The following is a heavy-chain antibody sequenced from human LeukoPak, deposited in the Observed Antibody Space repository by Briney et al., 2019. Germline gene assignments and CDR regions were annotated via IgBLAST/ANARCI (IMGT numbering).Heavy chain of an antibody. D-gene: IGHD3-3*01. Sequence: PGGSLRLSCAGSGFTFSTYWMTWVRQAPGKWLEWVANIKQDGSEKYFVDSVKGRFTISRDNAKNSLYLQMNSLRAEDTVVYYCVRDFGFLEDYWGQGTLVSVSS. V-gene: IGHV3-7*01. J-gene: IGHJ4*02. CDR1: GFTFSTYW. CDR3: VRDFGFLEDY. CDR2: IKQDGSEK.